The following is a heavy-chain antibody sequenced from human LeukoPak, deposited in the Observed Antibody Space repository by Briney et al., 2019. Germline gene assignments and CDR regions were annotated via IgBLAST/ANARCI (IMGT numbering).Heavy chain of an antibody. J-gene: IGHJ4*02. CDR1: GYTFTRFG. Sequence: ASVKVSCKAAGYTFTRFGISWVRQAPGQGLEWMGWISANSGQTYYAQKLQGRVTMTTDTSTSTAYMELRSLRSDDTAIYYCARDFYHGYCGGGYCYVLDSWGQGTLVTVSS. D-gene: IGHD2-15*01. V-gene: IGHV1-18*01. CDR3: ARDFYHGYCGGGYCYVLDS. CDR2: ISANSGQT.